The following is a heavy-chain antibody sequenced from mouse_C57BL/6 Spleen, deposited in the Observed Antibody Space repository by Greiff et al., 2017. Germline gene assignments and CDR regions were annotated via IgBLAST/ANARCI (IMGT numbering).Heavy chain of an antibody. D-gene: IGHD1-1*01. CDR2: IYPGDGDT. CDR3: AREGYYGSSYVYAMDY. Sequence: QVQLKQSGPELVKPGASVKISCKASGYAFSSSWMNWVKQRPGKGLEWIGRIYPGDGDTNYNGKFKGKATLTADKSSSTAYMQLSSLTSEDSAVYFCAREGYYGSSYVYAMDYWGQGTSVTVSS. CDR1: GYAFSSSW. J-gene: IGHJ4*01. V-gene: IGHV1-82*01.